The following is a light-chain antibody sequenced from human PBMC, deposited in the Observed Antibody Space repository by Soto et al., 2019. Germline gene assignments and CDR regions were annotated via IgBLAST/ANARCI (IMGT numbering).Light chain of an antibody. Sequence: DIQMSQSPSSVSASVGDRVTITCRASQGVSNWLAWYQQKPGQAPKLLIYAASSLHSGVPSRFSGSGSGTDFTLTISSLLPEDLATYICQQSNSFPHTFGRGTKLEI. CDR1: QGVSNW. CDR3: QQSNSFPHT. V-gene: IGKV1-12*01. CDR2: AAS. J-gene: IGKJ2*01.